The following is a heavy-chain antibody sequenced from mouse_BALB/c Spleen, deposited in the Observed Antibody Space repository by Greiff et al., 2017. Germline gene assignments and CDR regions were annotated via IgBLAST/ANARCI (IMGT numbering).Heavy chain of an antibody. CDR3: ARYYGYDDGAWFAY. D-gene: IGHD2-2*01. V-gene: IGHV5-6*01. Sequence: DVQLVESGGGLVQPGGSLKLSCAASGFTFSSYTMSWVRQTPDKRLEWVATISSGGSYTYYPDSVKGRFTISRDNAKNTLYLQMSSLKSEDTAMYYCARYYGYDDGAWFAYWGQGTLVTVSA. CDR2: ISSGGSYT. CDR1: GFTFSSYT. J-gene: IGHJ3*01.